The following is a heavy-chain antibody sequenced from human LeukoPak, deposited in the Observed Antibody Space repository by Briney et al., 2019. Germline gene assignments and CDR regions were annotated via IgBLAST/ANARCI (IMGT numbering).Heavy chain of an antibody. V-gene: IGHV3-21*01. Sequence: GGSLRLSCAASGFTFSSYSMNWVCQAPGKGLEWVSSISSGSSYIYYADSVKGRFTISRDNAKNSLYLQMNSLRAEDTAVYYCARDKDYGDKRLLDYWGQGTLVTVSS. CDR2: ISSGSSYI. J-gene: IGHJ4*02. CDR1: GFTFSSYS. CDR3: ARDKDYGDKRLLDY. D-gene: IGHD4-23*01.